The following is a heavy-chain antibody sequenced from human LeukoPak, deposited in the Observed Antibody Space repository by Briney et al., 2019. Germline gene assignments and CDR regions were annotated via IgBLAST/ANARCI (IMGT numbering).Heavy chain of an antibody. V-gene: IGHV1-69*04. Sequence: VKVSCKASGGTFSSYAISWVRQAPGQGLEWMGRIIPILGIANYAQKFQGRVTITADKSTSTAYMELSSLRPEDTAVYYCARTGAPYWYFDLWGRGTLVTVSS. CDR2: IIPILGIA. CDR3: ARTGAPYWYFDL. J-gene: IGHJ2*01. D-gene: IGHD3-10*01. CDR1: GGTFSSYA.